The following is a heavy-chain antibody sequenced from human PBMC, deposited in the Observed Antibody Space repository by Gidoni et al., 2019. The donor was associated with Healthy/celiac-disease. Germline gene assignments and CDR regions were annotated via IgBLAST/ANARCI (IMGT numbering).Heavy chain of an antibody. V-gene: IGHV3-30*18. CDR3: AKDFAVGYYYDSSGYYYED. D-gene: IGHD3-22*01. Sequence: QVQLVESGGGVVQPGRSLRLSCAASGFTFSSYGMHWVRQAPGKGLEWVAVISYDGSNKYYADSVKGRFTISRDNSKNTLYLQMNSLRAEDTAVYYCAKDFAVGYYYDSSGYYYEDWGQGILVTVSS. CDR2: ISYDGSNK. J-gene: IGHJ4*02. CDR1: GFTFSSYG.